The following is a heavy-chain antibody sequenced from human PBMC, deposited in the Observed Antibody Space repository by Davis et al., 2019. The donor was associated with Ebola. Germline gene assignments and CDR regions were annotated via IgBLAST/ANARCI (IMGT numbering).Heavy chain of an antibody. Sequence: PSETLSLTCAVYGGSFSGYYWSWIRQPPGKGLEWIGEINHSGSTNYNPSLKSRVTISVDTSKNQFSLKLSSVTAADTAVYYCARLGYSSGWYGAGPFDYWGQGTLVTVSS. CDR2: INHSGST. CDR1: GGSFSGYY. CDR3: ARLGYSSGWYGAGPFDY. J-gene: IGHJ4*02. D-gene: IGHD6-19*01. V-gene: IGHV4-34*01.